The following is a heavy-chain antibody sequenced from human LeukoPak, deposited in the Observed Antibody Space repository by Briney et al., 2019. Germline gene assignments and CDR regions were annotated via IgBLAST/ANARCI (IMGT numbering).Heavy chain of an antibody. J-gene: IGHJ4*02. CDR1: GGSISSYY. CDR2: IYYSGST. Sequence: PSETLSLTCTVSGGSISSYYWSWIRQPPGKGLEWIGYIYYSGSTNYNPSLKSRVTISVDTPKNQFSLKLSSVTAADTAVYYCARERRNYFDYWGQGTLVTVSS. V-gene: IGHV4-59*01. CDR3: ARERRNYFDY.